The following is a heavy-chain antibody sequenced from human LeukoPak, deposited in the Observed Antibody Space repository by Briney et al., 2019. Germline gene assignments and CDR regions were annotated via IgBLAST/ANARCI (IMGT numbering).Heavy chain of an antibody. Sequence: GGSLRLSCAASGFTFSSHSMNWDRQAPGKGLEWVSYISSSSSTIYYADSVKGRFTISRDNAKNSLYLQMNSLRAEDTAVYYCARGAYYYEDWGQGTLVTVSS. J-gene: IGHJ4*02. V-gene: IGHV3-48*01. CDR1: GFTFSSHS. CDR3: ARGAYYYED. D-gene: IGHD3-22*01. CDR2: ISSSSSTI.